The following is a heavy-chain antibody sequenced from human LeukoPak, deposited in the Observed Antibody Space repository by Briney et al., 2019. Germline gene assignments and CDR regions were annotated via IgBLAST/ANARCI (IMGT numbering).Heavy chain of an antibody. Sequence: GGSLRLSCAASGFTFSSSAMSWVRQAPGKGLEWVSAISNNGGYTYYADSVQGRFTISRDNSKSTLCLEMNSLRAEDTAVYYCARVYGYNYYFDYWGQGTLVTVSS. CDR3: ARVYGYNYYFDY. CDR1: GFTFSSSA. V-gene: IGHV3-23*01. CDR2: ISNNGGYT. J-gene: IGHJ4*02. D-gene: IGHD5-24*01.